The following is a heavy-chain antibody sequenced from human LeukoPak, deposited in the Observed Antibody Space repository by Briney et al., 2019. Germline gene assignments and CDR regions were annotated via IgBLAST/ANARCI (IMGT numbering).Heavy chain of an antibody. CDR1: GFTISSYY. J-gene: IGHJ3*02. CDR3: AEGELDAFDI. Sequence: GGSLRLSCAASGFTISSYYMAWVRQAPGKGLEWVSVIYHSGNTDYADSVKGRFTISRDNSKDTVYLQMSSLRAEDTAVYYCAEGELDAFDIWGQGTMVTVSS. D-gene: IGHD1-26*01. V-gene: IGHV3-53*01. CDR2: IYHSGNT.